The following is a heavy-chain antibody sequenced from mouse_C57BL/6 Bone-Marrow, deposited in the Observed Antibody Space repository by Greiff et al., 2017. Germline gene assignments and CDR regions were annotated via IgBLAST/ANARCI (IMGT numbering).Heavy chain of an antibody. Sequence: VHVKQSGPELVKPGASVKISCKASGYSFTGYYMNWVKQSPEKSLEWIGEINPSTGGTTYNQKFKAKATLTVDKSSSTAYMQLKSLTSEDSAVYYCARRAIVTTWYFDVWGTGTTVTVSS. D-gene: IGHD2-5*01. CDR3: ARRAIVTTWYFDV. CDR2: INPSTGGT. V-gene: IGHV1-42*01. CDR1: GYSFTGYY. J-gene: IGHJ1*03.